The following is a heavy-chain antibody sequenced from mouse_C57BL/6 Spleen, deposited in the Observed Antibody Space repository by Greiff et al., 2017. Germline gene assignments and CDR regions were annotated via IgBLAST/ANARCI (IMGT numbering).Heavy chain of an antibody. D-gene: IGHD3-1*01. CDR3: ARGGSARFAY. J-gene: IGHJ3*01. Sequence: VQLQQPGAELVMPGASVKLSCKASGYTFTSYWMHWVKQRPGQGLEWIGEIDPSDSYTNYNQKFKGKSTVTVDKSSSTAYMQLSSLTSEDSAVYYCARGGSARFAYWGQGTLVTVSA. CDR2: IDPSDSYT. V-gene: IGHV1-69*01. CDR1: GYTFTSYW.